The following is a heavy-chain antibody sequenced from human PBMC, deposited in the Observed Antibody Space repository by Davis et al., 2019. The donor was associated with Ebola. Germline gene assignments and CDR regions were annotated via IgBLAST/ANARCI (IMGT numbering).Heavy chain of an antibody. CDR2: INHSGST. V-gene: IGHV4-61*08. D-gene: IGHD3-16*01. J-gene: IGHJ4*02. CDR3: AKDFELRSADEVGY. CDR1: GGSISSGGYY. Sequence: PSETLSLTCTVSGGSISSGGYYWSWIRQPPGKGLEWIGEINHSGSTNYNPSLKSRVTISVDTSKNQFSLKLSSVTAADTAVYYCAKDFELRSADEVGYWGQGTLVTVSS.